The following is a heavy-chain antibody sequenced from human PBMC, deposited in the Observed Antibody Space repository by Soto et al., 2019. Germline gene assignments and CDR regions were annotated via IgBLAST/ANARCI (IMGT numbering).Heavy chain of an antibody. Sequence: GGSLRLSCAASGFTFSSYAMHWVRQAPDKGLEWVAVISYDGSNKYYADSVKGRFTISRDNSKNTLYLQMNSLRAEDTAVYYCARVDPINSAHDYSDYAFSGDYWGQGTLVTVSS. D-gene: IGHD4-17*01. CDR1: GFTFSSYA. V-gene: IGHV3-30*04. CDR2: ISYDGSNK. CDR3: ARVDPINSAHDYSDYAFSGDY. J-gene: IGHJ4*02.